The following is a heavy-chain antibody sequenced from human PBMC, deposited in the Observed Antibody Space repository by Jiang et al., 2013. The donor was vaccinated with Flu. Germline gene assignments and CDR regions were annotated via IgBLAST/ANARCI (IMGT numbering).Heavy chain of an antibody. CDR3: ARQATRPGSYYFYFMDV. Sequence: GPGLVKPSGTLSLTYGVSNESLSPFFWTWIRQAPGKRLEWIGEVNHRGTATYNPSLRGRVTLSVDTSQNHISLKMSSVTAADAGVYYCARQATRPGSYYFYFMDVWGKGTTVTVSS. D-gene: IGHD3-10*01. CDR1: NESLSPFF. J-gene: IGHJ6*03. CDR2: VNHRGTA. V-gene: IGHV4-34*01.